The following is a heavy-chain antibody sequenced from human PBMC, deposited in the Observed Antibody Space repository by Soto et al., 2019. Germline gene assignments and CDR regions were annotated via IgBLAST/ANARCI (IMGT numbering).Heavy chain of an antibody. CDR3: AKDPGGSYHYYGMDV. D-gene: IGHD1-26*01. CDR1: GFTFSSYG. Sequence: QVQLVESGGGVVQPGRSLRLSCAASGFTFSSYGMHWVRQAPGKGLEWVAVISYDGSNKYDADSVKGRFTISRDNSKNTLYLQMNSLRAEDTAVYYCAKDPGGSYHYYGMDVWGQGTTVTVSS. V-gene: IGHV3-30*18. J-gene: IGHJ6*02. CDR2: ISYDGSNK.